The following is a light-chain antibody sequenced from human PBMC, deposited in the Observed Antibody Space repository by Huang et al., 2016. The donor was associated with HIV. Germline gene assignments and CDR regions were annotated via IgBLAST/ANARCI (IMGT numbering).Light chain of an antibody. J-gene: IGKJ5*01. V-gene: IGKV3-15*01. CDR2: GAS. CDR1: PSVTTN. Sequence: EVVMTQSPAILSVSPGERAALSCRASPSVTTNLAWYQQKPVQAPRLLIHGASPRATVIPARFSGSGSGTEFTLTISSLQSEDFAVYYCQQDNNWPITCGQGTRREMK. CDR3: QQDNNWPIT.